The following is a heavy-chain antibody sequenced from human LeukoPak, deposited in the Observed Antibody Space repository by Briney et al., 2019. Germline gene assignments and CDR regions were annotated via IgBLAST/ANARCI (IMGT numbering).Heavy chain of an antibody. CDR2: ISSSCSTI. D-gene: IGHD3-10*02. J-gene: IGHJ6*04. V-gene: IGHV3-48*03. Sequence: GGSLRPSGAASGSTFSSYEMDWVRQAPGKGLEWVSYISSSCSTIYYADSVKGRFTTSRDNAKNSLYLQMNSLRAEDTAVYYCAELGITMIGGVWGKGTTVTISS. CDR1: GSTFSSYE. CDR3: AELGITMIGGV.